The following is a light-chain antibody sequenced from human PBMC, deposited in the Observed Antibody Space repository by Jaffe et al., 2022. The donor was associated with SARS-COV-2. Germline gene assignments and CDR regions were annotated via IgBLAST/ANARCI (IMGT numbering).Light chain of an antibody. CDR1: SSNIGSSA. CDR3: AAWDDSLNGWV. Sequence: QSVLTQPPSASGTPGQRVTISCSGGSSNIGSSAVNWYLHLPGTAPKVLIHSNNQRPSGVPDRFSGSKSGTSASLAISGLQSEDEADYYCAAWDDSLNGWVFGGGTKLTVL. J-gene: IGLJ3*02. V-gene: IGLV1-44*01. CDR2: SNN.